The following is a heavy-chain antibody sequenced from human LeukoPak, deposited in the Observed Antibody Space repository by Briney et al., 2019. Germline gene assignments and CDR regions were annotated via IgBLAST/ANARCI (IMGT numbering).Heavy chain of an antibody. D-gene: IGHD2-15*01. CDR1: GYTFTSYY. CDR2: INPTTGDT. Sequence: GASVKVSCKASGYTFTSYYMHWVRQAPGQGLEWMGIINPTTGDTIYAQKFQGRLTMTRDMSTSTVYMELSSLTSEDTAVFYCARYGFSAVWQGGWHAFDIWGQGTVVTVSS. V-gene: IGHV1-46*01. CDR3: ARYGFSAVWQGGWHAFDI. J-gene: IGHJ3*02.